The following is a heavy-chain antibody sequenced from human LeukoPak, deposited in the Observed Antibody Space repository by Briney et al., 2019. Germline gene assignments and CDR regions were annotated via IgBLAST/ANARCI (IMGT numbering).Heavy chain of an antibody. CDR1: GFTFSSYG. Sequence: QPGGSLRLSCAASGFTFSSYGMQWVRQAPGKGLEWVAAIWHDGSYKYYADSVKGRFTISRDDSKNTLHLQMNSLRAEDTAVYYCARDISMTTVTRNDAFDIWGQGTVVTVSS. CDR2: IWHDGSYK. V-gene: IGHV3-33*01. J-gene: IGHJ3*02. CDR3: ARDISMTTVTRNDAFDI. D-gene: IGHD4-17*01.